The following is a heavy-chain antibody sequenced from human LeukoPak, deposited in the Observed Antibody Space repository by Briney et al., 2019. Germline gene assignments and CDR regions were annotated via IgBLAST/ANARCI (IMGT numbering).Heavy chain of an antibody. Sequence: GGSLRLSCAASGFTFSSYAMSWVRQAPGKGLEWVSAISGSGGSTYYADSVKGRFTISRDNSKNTLYLQINSLRAEDTAVYYCAEVSARLDLFDYWGQGTLVTVSS. D-gene: IGHD3-16*02. V-gene: IGHV3-23*01. CDR3: AEVSARLDLFDY. CDR1: GFTFSSYA. J-gene: IGHJ4*02. CDR2: ISGSGGST.